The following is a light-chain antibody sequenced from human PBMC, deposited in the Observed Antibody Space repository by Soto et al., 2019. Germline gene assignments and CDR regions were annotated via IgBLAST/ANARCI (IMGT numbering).Light chain of an antibody. J-gene: IGLJ1*01. CDR3: QAYDTPQNGGSV. Sequence: QSVLTQSPSVSGAPGQRVSISCTGTSSNIGAGFDVHWYQQLPATAPKLLIYGNNNRPSGVPDRFSGYKAGTSVSLAITGPQAEDEADYYCQAYDTPQNGGSVFGTGTKLTVL. V-gene: IGLV1-40*01. CDR2: GNN. CDR1: SSNIGAGFD.